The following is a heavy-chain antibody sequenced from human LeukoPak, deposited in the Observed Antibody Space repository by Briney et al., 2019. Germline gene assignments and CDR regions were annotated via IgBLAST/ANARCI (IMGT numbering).Heavy chain of an antibody. CDR1: GFTFSSYS. V-gene: IGHV3-21*01. Sequence: GGSLRLSCAASGFTFSSYSMNWVRQAPGKGLEWVSSISSSSSYIYYADSVKGRFTISRDNAKNSLYLQMNSLRAEDTAVYYCARGNDYGDYSVRWYFDLWGRGTLVTVSS. CDR2: ISSSSSYI. D-gene: IGHD4-17*01. CDR3: ARGNDYGDYSVRWYFDL. J-gene: IGHJ2*01.